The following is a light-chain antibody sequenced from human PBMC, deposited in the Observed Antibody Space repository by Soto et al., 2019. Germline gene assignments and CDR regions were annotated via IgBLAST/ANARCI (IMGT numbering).Light chain of an antibody. V-gene: IGKV1-39*01. CDR1: QSISRY. J-gene: IGKJ5*01. Sequence: DSHMTQSPSSLSASVGERVTITCRASQSISRYLNWYQQKPGKAPEPLIYAASSLQSGVPSRFSGSGSGTDFSLTISSLQPEDFATYHCQQLNTLPFTFGQGTRLEI. CDR2: AAS. CDR3: QQLNTLPFT.